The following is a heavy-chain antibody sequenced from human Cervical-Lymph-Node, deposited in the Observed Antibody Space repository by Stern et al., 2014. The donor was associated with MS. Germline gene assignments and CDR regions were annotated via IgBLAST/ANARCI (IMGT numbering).Heavy chain of an antibody. CDR1: GYTFTNYD. D-gene: IGHD5-12*01. CDR3: ARGDIVATIGFDY. V-gene: IGHV1-46*01. J-gene: IGHJ4*02. Sequence: VQLVESGAEVKKPGPSVKVSCKASGYTFTNYDLHWVRQAPGQGLEWMGGISPSGGSTSSTQKFQGRVTITRDTSTSTVYMELSSLRYEDTAVYYCARGDIVATIGFDYWGQGTLVTVSS. CDR2: ISPSGGST.